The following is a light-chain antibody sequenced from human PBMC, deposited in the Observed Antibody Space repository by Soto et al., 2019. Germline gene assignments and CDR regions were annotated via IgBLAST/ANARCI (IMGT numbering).Light chain of an antibody. Sequence: QSVLSPPASVPGYPGQSSTISCTGTSSDVGGSDFVSWYQHHPDKAPKLLIFEVTNRPSGVSHRFSGSKSGNTASLTIAGLQVEDEADYYCTSYTSRSPYVFGTGTKVTV. J-gene: IGLJ1*01. CDR1: SSDVGGSDF. CDR3: TSYTSRSPYV. CDR2: EVT. V-gene: IGLV2-14*01.